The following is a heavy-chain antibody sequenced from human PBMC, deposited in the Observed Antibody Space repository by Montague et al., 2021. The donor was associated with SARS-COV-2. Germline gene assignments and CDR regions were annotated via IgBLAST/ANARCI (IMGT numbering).Heavy chain of an antibody. CDR3: ASHFVWQQLST. Sequence: CAISGDSVSRNNPAWNWIRQSPSRGLEWLGRTYYGSSWNTDYAVSVKSRITTSPDTSKNQFPLTLTSVTAADTAMYCCASHFVWQQLSTWGQGTLVSVSS. J-gene: IGHJ4*02. CDR2: TYYGSSWNT. V-gene: IGHV6-1*01. CDR1: GDSVSRNNPA. D-gene: IGHD6-13*01.